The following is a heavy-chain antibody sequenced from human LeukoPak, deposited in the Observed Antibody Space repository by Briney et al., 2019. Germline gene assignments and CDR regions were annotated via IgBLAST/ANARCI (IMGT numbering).Heavy chain of an antibody. Sequence: PGGSLRLSCAASGFTFSSYAMSWVRQASGKGLEWVSAISGSGGSTYYADSVKGRFTVSRDNAKNSLFLQMNSLRAEDTAVYYCARVQGGAAYNWFDPWGQGTLVTVSS. D-gene: IGHD1-26*01. CDR1: GFTFSSYA. CDR3: ARVQGGAAYNWFDP. V-gene: IGHV3-23*01. CDR2: ISGSGGST. J-gene: IGHJ5*02.